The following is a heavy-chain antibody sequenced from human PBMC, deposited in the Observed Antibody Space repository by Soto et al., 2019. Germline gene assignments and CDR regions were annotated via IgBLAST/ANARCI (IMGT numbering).Heavy chain of an antibody. CDR3: ARGPRYYDILTGYPSPFDY. Sequence: PSETLSLTCAVYGGSFSGYYWSWIRPPPGKGLEWIGETNHSGSTNYNPSLKSRVTISVDTSKNQFSLKLSSVTAADTAVYYCARGPRYYDILTGYPSPFDYWGQGTLVTVSS. V-gene: IGHV4-34*01. D-gene: IGHD3-9*01. J-gene: IGHJ4*02. CDR1: GGSFSGYY. CDR2: TNHSGST.